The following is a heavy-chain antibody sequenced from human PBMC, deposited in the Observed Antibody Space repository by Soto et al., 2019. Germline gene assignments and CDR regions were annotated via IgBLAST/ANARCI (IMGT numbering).Heavy chain of an antibody. CDR2: IYPGESDT. J-gene: IGHJ4*02. D-gene: IGHD6-13*01. Sequence: GESLKISCKGSGYSFTSYWIGWVRQMPGKGLEWMGIIYPGESDTRYSPSFQGQVTISADKSISTAYLQWSSLKASDTAMYYCARLYGISSSTLYYFDYWGQGTLVTVSS. V-gene: IGHV5-51*01. CDR3: ARLYGISSSTLYYFDY. CDR1: GYSFTSYW.